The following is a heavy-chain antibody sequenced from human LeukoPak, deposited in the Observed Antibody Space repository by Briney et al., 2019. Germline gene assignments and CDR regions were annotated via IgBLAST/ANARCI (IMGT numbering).Heavy chain of an antibody. V-gene: IGHV1-2*02. J-gene: IGHJ5*02. CDR3: ARVQRATLRYFDWLPRNWFDP. D-gene: IGHD3-9*01. CDR2: INPNSGGT. CDR1: GYTFTGYY. Sequence: GASVKVSCKASGYTFTGYYMHWVRQAPGQGLEWMGWINPNSGGTNYAQKFQGRVTMTRDTSISTAYMELSRLRSDDTAVYYCARVQRATLRYFDWLPRNWFDPWGQGTLVTVSS.